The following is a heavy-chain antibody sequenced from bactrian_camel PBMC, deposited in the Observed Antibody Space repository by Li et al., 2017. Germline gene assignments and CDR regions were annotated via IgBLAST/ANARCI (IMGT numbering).Heavy chain of an antibody. D-gene: IGHD2*01. CDR3: ASRDLLVGGYCFNY. Sequence: VESGGGLVQPGGSLRLSCAASGFTFSSYYMSWVRQAPGKGLEWVSSIYSDGSNTYCADSVKGRFTISRDNAKNTVYLQMNSLKSEDTALYYCASRDLLVGGYCFNYWGQGTQVTVSS. V-gene: IGHV3-2*01. CDR2: IYSDGSNT. J-gene: IGHJ4*01. CDR1: GFTFSSYY.